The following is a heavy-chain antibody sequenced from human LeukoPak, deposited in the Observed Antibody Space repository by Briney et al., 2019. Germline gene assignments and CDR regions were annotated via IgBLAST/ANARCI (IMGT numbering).Heavy chain of an antibody. V-gene: IGHV1-69*05. J-gene: IGHJ4*02. Sequence: ASVKVSCKASGGTFSSYAISWVRQAPGQGLEWMGRIIPIFGTANYAQKFQGRVTITTDESTSTAYMELSSLRSEDTAVYYCARALSGGSDWYSPWGQGTLVTVSS. CDR3: ARALSGGSDWYSP. CDR1: GGTFSSYA. CDR2: IIPIFGTA. D-gene: IGHD2-21*02.